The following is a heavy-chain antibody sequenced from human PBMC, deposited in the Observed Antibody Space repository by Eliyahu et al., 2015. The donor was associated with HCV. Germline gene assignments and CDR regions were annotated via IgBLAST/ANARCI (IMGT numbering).Heavy chain of an antibody. D-gene: IGHD1-26*01. CDR1: GASIISYY. CDR2: IYAGVNT. V-gene: IGHV4-4*07. J-gene: IGHJ4*02. Sequence: QVQLQESGPGLVKPSETLSLTCTVSGASIISYYWSWIRRPAGKGLEWIGRIYAGVNTEYNPPLXSRVTMSVDPSENSLSLRLNSVTAADTAVYYCARDYATSGASDYWGQGTLVTVSS. CDR3: ARDYATSGASDY.